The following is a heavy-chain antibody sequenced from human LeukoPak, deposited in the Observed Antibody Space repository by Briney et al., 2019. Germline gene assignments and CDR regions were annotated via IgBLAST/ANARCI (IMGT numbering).Heavy chain of an antibody. CDR2: IYPGDSDT. D-gene: IGHD3-10*01. CDR1: GYSFTSYW. V-gene: IGHV5-51*01. CDR3: ARQPLRGANPEDAFDI. Sequence: GESLKISCKGSGYSFTSYWIDWVRQMPGKGLEWMGIIYPGDSDTRYSPSFQGQVTISADKSISTAYLQWSSLKASDTAMYYCARQPLRGANPEDAFDIWGQGTMVTVSS. J-gene: IGHJ3*02.